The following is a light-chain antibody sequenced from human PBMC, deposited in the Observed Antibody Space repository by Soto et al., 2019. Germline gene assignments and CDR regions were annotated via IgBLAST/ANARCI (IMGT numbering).Light chain of an antibody. Sequence: QSALTQPRSVSGSPGQSVTISCTGTSSDVGGYNYVSWYQQHPDKAPKLMIYDVSKRPSGVPDRFSGSKSGNTASLTISGLQAEDEADYYCCSYAGSYTFDVVFGGGTQLTVL. V-gene: IGLV2-11*01. CDR2: DVS. CDR1: SSDVGGYNY. J-gene: IGLJ2*01. CDR3: CSYAGSYTFDVV.